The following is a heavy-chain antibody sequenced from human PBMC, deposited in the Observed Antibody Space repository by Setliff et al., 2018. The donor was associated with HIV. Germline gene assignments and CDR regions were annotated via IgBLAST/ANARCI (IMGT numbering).Heavy chain of an antibody. Sequence: PGGSLRLSCAASGFTSSSYEMNWVRQAPGKGLEWVSYISSSGSTVYYADSAKGRFTISRDNAKNSLYLQMNSLRAEDTAVYYCAILDVDTTMVIYYGMDVWGQGTTVTVSS. CDR1: GFTSSSYE. CDR3: AILDVDTTMVIYYGMDV. V-gene: IGHV3-48*03. CDR2: ISSSGSTV. D-gene: IGHD5-18*01. J-gene: IGHJ6*02.